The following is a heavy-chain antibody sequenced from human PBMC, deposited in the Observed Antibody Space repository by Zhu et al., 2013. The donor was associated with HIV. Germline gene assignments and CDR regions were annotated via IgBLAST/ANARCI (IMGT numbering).Heavy chain of an antibody. CDR3: ARAGSCSSSTCTYYFYYYYMDV. V-gene: IGHV1-18*04. J-gene: IGHJ6*03. CDR2: ISTYNGNT. D-gene: IGHD2-2*01. CDR1: GYTFTNDG. Sequence: QVQLVQSGPEVKKPGASVKVSCKASGYTFTNDGINWVRQATGHGLEWMGWISTYNGNTNYAQKFQGRVTMTTDTSTSTAYMELRSLRSDDTAVYYCARAGSCSSSTCTYYFYYYYMDVWGKGTTVTVSS.